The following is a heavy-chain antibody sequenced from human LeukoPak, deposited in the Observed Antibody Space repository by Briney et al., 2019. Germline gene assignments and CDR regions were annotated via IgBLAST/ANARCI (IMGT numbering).Heavy chain of an antibody. D-gene: IGHD3-22*01. V-gene: IGHV1-18*01. CDR3: AREYYDSSGYPIDY. CDR2: ISAYNGNT. CDR1: GCTFTSYG. Sequence: ASVKVSCKASGCTFTSYGISWVRQAPGQGLEWMGWISAYNGNTNYAQKLQGRVTMTTDTSTSTAYMELRSLRSDDTAVYYCAREYYDSSGYPIDYWGQGTLVTVSS. J-gene: IGHJ4*02.